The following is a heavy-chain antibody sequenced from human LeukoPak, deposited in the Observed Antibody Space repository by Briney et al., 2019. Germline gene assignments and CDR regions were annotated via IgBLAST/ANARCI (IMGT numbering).Heavy chain of an antibody. Sequence: SVKVSCKASGGTFSSYAIRWVRQAPGQGLEWMGGIIPIFGTANYVQKFQGRVTITADESTSTAYMELSSLRSEDTAVYYCARTVTTPYNYYYGMDVWGQGTTVIVSS. CDR3: ARTVTTPYNYYYGMDV. D-gene: IGHD4-17*01. CDR2: IIPIFGTA. CDR1: GGTFSSYA. J-gene: IGHJ6*02. V-gene: IGHV1-69*13.